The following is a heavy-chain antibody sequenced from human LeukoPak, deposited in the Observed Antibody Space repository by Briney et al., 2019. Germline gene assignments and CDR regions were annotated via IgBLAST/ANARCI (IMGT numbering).Heavy chain of an antibody. V-gene: IGHV3-7*01. J-gene: IGHJ6*03. Sequence: GGSLRLSCAASGFTFSNYWMTWVRQAPGKGLEWMANIKQDGSEKYYVDSVKGRFTISRDNAKNSLFLQMNSLRAEDTAVYYCARDDQNYDILTGYYYYYMDVWGKGTTVTVSS. CDR1: GFTFSNYW. CDR2: IKQDGSEK. D-gene: IGHD3-9*01. CDR3: ARDDQNYDILTGYYYYYMDV.